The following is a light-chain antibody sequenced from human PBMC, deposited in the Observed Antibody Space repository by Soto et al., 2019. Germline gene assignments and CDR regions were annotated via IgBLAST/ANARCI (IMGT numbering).Light chain of an antibody. J-gene: IGLJ2*01. Sequence: QSALTQPASVSGSPGQSIAISCTGTSGDVGGYTYVSWYQHHPGKVPKLIIYEVTNRPSGVSDRFSGSKSGNTASLTISGLQTDDEADYYCSSYTSSATIVFGGGTKVTVL. CDR2: EVT. CDR1: SGDVGGYTY. CDR3: SSYTSSATIV. V-gene: IGLV2-14*01.